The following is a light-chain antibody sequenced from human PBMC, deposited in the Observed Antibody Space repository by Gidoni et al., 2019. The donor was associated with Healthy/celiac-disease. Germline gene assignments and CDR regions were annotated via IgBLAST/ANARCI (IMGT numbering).Light chain of an antibody. Sequence: AIRMTQSPSSFSASPGDRVTITCRASQGISSYLAWYQQKPGQAPKLLIYAASTLKSGVPSRFSGSGSGTDFTLTISCLQSEDFATYYCQQYYSYPRTFGQGTKVEIK. CDR2: AAS. V-gene: IGKV1-8*01. J-gene: IGKJ1*01. CDR3: QQYYSYPRT. CDR1: QGISSY.